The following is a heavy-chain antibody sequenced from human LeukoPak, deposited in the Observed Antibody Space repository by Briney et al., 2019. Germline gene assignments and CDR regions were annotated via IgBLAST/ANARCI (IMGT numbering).Heavy chain of an antibody. V-gene: IGHV7-4-1*02. D-gene: IGHD2-21*02. J-gene: IGHJ4*02. CDR2: INTNTGNP. CDR1: GYTFTSYA. CDR3: ARAEGTSCYRSAHGGDCYLD. Sequence: ASVRVSCKASGYTFTSYAMNWVRQAPGQGLEWMGWINTNTGNPTYAQGFTGRFVFSLDTSVSTAYLQISSLKAEDTAVYYCARAEGTSCYRSAHGGDCYLDWGQGTLVTVSS.